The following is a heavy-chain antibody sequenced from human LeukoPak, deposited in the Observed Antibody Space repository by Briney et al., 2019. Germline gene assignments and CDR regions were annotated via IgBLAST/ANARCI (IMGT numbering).Heavy chain of an antibody. D-gene: IGHD3-10*01. Sequence: GGSLRLSCAASGFTFSSYSMNWVRQAPGKGLEWVSSISSSSSYIYYADSVKGRFTISRDNAKNSLYLQMNSLRAEDTAVYYCARASVRGTNHINWFDPWGQGTLVTVSS. CDR2: ISSSSSYI. CDR1: GFTFSSYS. CDR3: ARASVRGTNHINWFDP. V-gene: IGHV3-21*01. J-gene: IGHJ5*02.